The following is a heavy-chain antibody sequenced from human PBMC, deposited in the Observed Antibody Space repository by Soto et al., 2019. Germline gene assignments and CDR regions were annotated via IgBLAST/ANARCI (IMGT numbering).Heavy chain of an antibody. CDR1: GGSISSSSYY. J-gene: IGHJ3*01. CDR2: IYYSGST. V-gene: IGHV4-39*01. D-gene: IGHD3-10*01. Sequence: SETLSLTCTVSGGSISSSSYYWGWIRQPPGKGLEWIGSIYYSGSTYYNPSLKSRVTISVDTSKNQFSLKLSSVTAADTAVYFCQKGGAGSYSSGFCRWSQRTMVTVS. CDR3: QKGGAGSYSSGFCR.